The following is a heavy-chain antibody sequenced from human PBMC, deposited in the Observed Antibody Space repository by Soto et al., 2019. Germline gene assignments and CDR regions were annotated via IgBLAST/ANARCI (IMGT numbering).Heavy chain of an antibody. CDR1: GGSISSGGYS. V-gene: IGHV4-30-2*01. CDR3: ARAFLPPGDSDP. J-gene: IGHJ5*02. CDR2: IYHNGST. Sequence: LSLTCDVSGGSISSGGYSWSCIRKPPGKSMEWIGYIYHNGSTYYNPSLKSRVTISVDRSKNQFSLKLSSVTAADTAVYYCARAFLPPGDSDPWGQGTLVTVSS.